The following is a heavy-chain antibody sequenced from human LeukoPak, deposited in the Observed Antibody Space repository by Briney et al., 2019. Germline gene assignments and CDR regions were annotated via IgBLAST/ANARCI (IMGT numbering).Heavy chain of an antibody. CDR2: IRYDGSNK. CDR1: GFTFSSYG. D-gene: IGHD2-2*01. CDR3: AKVPGRYCSSTSCSTDY. V-gene: IGHV3-30*02. Sequence: GGSLRLSCAASGFTFSSYGMHWVRQAPGKGLEWVAFIRYDGSNKYYADSVKGRFTISRDNSKNTLYLQMNSLRAEDTAAYYCAKVPGRYCSSTSCSTDYWGQGTLVTVSS. J-gene: IGHJ4*02.